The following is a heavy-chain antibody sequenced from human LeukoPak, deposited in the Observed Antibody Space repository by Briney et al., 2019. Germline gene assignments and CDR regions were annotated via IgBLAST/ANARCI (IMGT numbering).Heavy chain of an antibody. CDR3: AKGNVIVVVDDI. D-gene: IGHD3-22*01. V-gene: IGHV3-23*01. CDR1: GFTFSSYA. Sequence: GGSLRLSCAASGFTFSSYAMSWIRQAAGKGLEWVSGLSGSGSSIYYADSVKGRFTISRDNSKNTLYLQVNSLRAEDTAIYYCAKGNVIVVVDDIGGQGTLVTVSS. J-gene: IGHJ4*02. CDR2: LSGSGSSI.